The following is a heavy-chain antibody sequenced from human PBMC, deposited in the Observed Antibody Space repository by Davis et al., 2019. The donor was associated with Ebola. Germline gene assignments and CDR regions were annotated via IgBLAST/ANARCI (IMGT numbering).Heavy chain of an antibody. D-gene: IGHD3-22*01. CDR1: GFTFSSYA. J-gene: IGHJ1*01. V-gene: IGHV3-23*01. Sequence: GGSLRLSCAASGFTFSSYAMSWVRQAPGKGLEWVSAISGSGGSTYYADSVKGRFTISRDNSKNTLYLQMNSLRAEDTAVYYCAKDPPYYYDSSGYYYGYFQHWGQGTLVTVSS. CDR2: ISGSGGST. CDR3: AKDPPYYYDSSGYYYGYFQH.